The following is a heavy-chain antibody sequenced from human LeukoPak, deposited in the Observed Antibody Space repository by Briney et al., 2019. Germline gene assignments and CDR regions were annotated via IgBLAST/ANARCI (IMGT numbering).Heavy chain of an antibody. CDR3: ARDGRGGGVDY. CDR1: GGSFSGYY. V-gene: IGHV4-34*01. CDR2: INHSGST. Sequence: PSETLSLTCAVYGGSFSGYYWSWIRQPPGKGLEWIGEINHSGSTNYNPSLKSRVTISVDTSKNQFSLKLSSVTAADTAVYYCARDGRGGGVDYWGQGTLVTVSS. J-gene: IGHJ4*02. D-gene: IGHD2-21*01.